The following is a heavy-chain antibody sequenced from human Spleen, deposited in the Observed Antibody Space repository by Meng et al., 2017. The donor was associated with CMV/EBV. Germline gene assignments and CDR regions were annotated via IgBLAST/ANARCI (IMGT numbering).Heavy chain of an antibody. V-gene: IGHV3-23*01. CDR1: GFTFSSYS. D-gene: IGHD2-2*02. J-gene: IGHJ4*02. CDR2: ISGSGDIT. CDR3: AKDMGGRFCSASSCYTALDQ. Sequence: GGSLRLSCAASGFTFSSYSLNWVRQAPGKGLVWVSRISGSGDITYYPDSVKGRFTISRDNSKNTLYLQINSLRAEDTAVYYCAKDMGGRFCSASSCYTALDQWGQGTLVTVSS.